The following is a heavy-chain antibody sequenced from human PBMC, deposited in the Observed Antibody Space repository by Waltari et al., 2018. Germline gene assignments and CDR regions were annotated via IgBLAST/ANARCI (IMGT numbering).Heavy chain of an antibody. Sequence: QVQLQESGPGLVKPSETLSLTCTVSGGSISSYYWAWIRQPPGKGLDWIGYIYYSGTTNYDPSLKSRVTISVDTSKNPFSLKLSSVTAADTAVYYCARGLGYCSSNRCFDAFDIWGQGTMVTVSS. J-gene: IGHJ3*02. V-gene: IGHV4-59*01. CDR1: GGSISSYY. CDR2: IYYSGTT. CDR3: ARGLGYCSSNRCFDAFDI. D-gene: IGHD2-2*01.